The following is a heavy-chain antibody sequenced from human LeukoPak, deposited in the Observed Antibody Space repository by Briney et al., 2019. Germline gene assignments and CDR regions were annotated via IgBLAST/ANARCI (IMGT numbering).Heavy chain of an antibody. J-gene: IGHJ4*02. CDR3: ARPYYYDSSGYGY. Sequence: SETLSLTCTVSGGSISSSIYYWGWIRQPPGKGLEWIGSIYYSGSTYYNPSLKSRVTISVDTSKNQFSLKLSSVTAADTAVYYCARPYYYDSSGYGYWGQGTLVTVSS. CDR1: GGSISSSIYY. D-gene: IGHD3-22*01. V-gene: IGHV4-39*01. CDR2: IYYSGST.